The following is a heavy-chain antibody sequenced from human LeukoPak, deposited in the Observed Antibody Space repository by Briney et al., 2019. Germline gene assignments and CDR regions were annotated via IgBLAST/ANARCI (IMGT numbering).Heavy chain of an antibody. CDR1: GGSISSSSYH. J-gene: IGHJ4*02. D-gene: IGHD3-22*01. V-gene: IGHV4-39*07. Sequence: SETLSLTCTVSGGSISSSSYHWGWIRQPPGKGLEWIGSIYYSGSTYYNPSLKSRVTISVDTSKNQFSLKLSPVTAADTAVYYCARTYYYDSSVFSFDYWSQGTLVTVSS. CDR2: IYYSGST. CDR3: ARTYYYDSSVFSFDY.